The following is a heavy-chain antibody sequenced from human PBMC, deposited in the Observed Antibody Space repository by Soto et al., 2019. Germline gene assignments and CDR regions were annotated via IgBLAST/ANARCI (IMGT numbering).Heavy chain of an antibody. CDR2: MYSSGYT. CDR1: GGSFSIYK. V-gene: IGHV4-59*01. D-gene: IGHD2-15*01. CDR3: AREWSAFDY. Sequence: PSETLSLTCTVSGGSFSIYKWSWIRQPPGKGLEYIGYMYSSGYTDYNPSLKSRVTMSIDTSKNQYSLKLSSTTAADTAVYYCAREWSAFDYWGRGTLVTVSS. J-gene: IGHJ4*02.